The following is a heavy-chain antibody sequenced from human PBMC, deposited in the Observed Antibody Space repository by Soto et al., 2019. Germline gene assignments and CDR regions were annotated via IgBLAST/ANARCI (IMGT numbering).Heavy chain of an antibody. CDR1: GGSITRRSSY. Sequence: SETLSLTCIVSGGSITRRSSYWAWIRQPPGKGLEWVGTFYDGNTYHNTSLRSRITIAVDTSKNQFSLKLNSVAAAYTAFYYCATTRGLAVGGSFDYWGQGMLVTVSS. CDR2: FYDGNT. V-gene: IGHV4-39*01. D-gene: IGHD3-10*01. J-gene: IGHJ4*02. CDR3: ATTRGLAVGGSFDY.